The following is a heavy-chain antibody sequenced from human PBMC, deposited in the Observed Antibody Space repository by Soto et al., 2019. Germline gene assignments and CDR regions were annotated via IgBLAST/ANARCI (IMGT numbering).Heavy chain of an antibody. CDR3: GKDAVVSPQTSIQLWLPYYYYGMDV. V-gene: IGHV3-30*18. Sequence: QVQLVESGGGVVQPGRTLRLSCAASGFTFSSYGMHWVRQAPGKGLEWVAVISYDGSNKYYADSVKGRFTISRDNSKNTLYLQMTSLRAEDTAVYYCGKDAVVSPQTSIQLWLPYYYYGMDVWGQGTTVTVSS. D-gene: IGHD5-18*01. CDR1: GFTFSSYG. CDR2: ISYDGSNK. J-gene: IGHJ6*02.